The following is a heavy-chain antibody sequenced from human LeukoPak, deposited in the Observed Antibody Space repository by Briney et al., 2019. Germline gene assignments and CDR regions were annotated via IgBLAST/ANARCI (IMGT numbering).Heavy chain of an antibody. CDR1: GGSISSSSYY. J-gene: IGHJ4*02. Sequence: SETLSLTCTVSGGSISSSSYYWSWIRQPPGKGLEWIGYIYYSGSTNYNPSLKSRVTISVDASKNQFSLKLSSVTATDTAVYYCARGRIGKPAAHRGYFDYWGQGTLVTVSS. CDR2: IYYSGST. D-gene: IGHD2-2*01. V-gene: IGHV4-61*01. CDR3: ARGRIGKPAAHRGYFDY.